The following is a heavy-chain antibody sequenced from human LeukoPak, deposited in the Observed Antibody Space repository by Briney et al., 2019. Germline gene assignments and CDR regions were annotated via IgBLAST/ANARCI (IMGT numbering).Heavy chain of an antibody. J-gene: IGHJ4*02. CDR1: GFTFRDYA. Sequence: GGSLRLSCTASGFTFRDYAMSGFRQAPGKGLEWVGFIRNKAYGGTAEYAASVKGRFTISRDDSKTIAYLQMNSLKTEDTAVYYCTREKRYFDWFQADYWGQGTLVTVSS. V-gene: IGHV3-49*03. CDR2: IRNKAYGGTA. CDR3: TREKRYFDWFQADY. D-gene: IGHD3-9*01.